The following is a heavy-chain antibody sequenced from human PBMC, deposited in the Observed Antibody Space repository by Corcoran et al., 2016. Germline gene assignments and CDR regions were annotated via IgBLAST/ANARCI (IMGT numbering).Heavy chain of an antibody. CDR3: EKGGGGYPFDY. CDR1: GFTFSSYG. J-gene: IGHJ4*02. V-gene: IGHV3-30*18. Sequence: QVQLVESGGGVVQPGRSLRLSCAASGFTFSSYGMHWVRQAPGKGLEWVAVISYDGSNKYYADSVKGRFTISRDNSKNTLYLQMNSLRDEDTAVYYCEKGGGGYPFDYWGQGTLVTVSS. D-gene: IGHD3-22*01. CDR2: ISYDGSNK.